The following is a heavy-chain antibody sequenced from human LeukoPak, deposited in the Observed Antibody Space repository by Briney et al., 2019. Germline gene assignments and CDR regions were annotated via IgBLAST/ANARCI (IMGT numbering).Heavy chain of an antibody. Sequence: PSETLFLTCTVSGGSISSYYWSWIRQPPGKGLEWIGYIYYSGSTNYNPSLKSRVTISVDTSKNQFSLKLSSVTAADTAVYYCARVPSEGDAFDIWGQGTMVTVSS. CDR2: IYYSGST. CDR3: ARVPSEGDAFDI. D-gene: IGHD3-10*01. CDR1: GGSISSYY. V-gene: IGHV4-59*01. J-gene: IGHJ3*02.